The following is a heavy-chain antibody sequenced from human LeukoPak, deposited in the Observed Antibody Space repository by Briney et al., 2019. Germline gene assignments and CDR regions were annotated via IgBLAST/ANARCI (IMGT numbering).Heavy chain of an antibody. CDR1: GGSISNYY. CDR3: ARAYSSGWYGFAFDI. V-gene: IGHV4-59*01. D-gene: IGHD6-19*01. CDR2: IYYSGST. Sequence: ASETLSLTCTVSGGSISNYYWSWVRQPPGKGLEWIGYIYYSGSTNYNPSLKSRVTISVDTSKNQFSLKLSSVTAADTAVYYCARAYSSGWYGFAFDIWGQGTMVTVSS. J-gene: IGHJ3*02.